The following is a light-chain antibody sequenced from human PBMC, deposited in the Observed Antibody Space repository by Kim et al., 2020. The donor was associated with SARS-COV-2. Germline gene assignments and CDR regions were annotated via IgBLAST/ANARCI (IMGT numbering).Light chain of an antibody. V-gene: IGLV3-19*01. CDR1: SLRYYD. CDR3: NSRDTIGQHWV. J-gene: IGLJ3*02. CDR2: GND. Sequence: SSELTQDPAVSVALGQTVRITCQGDSLRYYDATWYQQKPGQAPVLLIYGNDNRPSGIPDRFSGSSSGYTASLTITGAQAEDEAAYYCNSRDTIGQHWVFGGGTQLTVL.